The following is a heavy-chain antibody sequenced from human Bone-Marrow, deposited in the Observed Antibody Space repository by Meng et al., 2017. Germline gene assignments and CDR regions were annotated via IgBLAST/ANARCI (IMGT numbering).Heavy chain of an antibody. CDR3: ARESANFMVRGVIITNAPYYYYYGMDV. CDR1: GYTLTELS. D-gene: IGHD3-10*01. CDR2: FDPEDGET. V-gene: IGHV1-24*01. J-gene: IGHJ6*02. Sequence: ASVKVSCKVSGYTLTELSMHWVRQAPGKGLEWMGGFDPEDGETIYAQKFQGRVTMTEDTSTDTAYMELSSLRSEDTAVYYCARESANFMVRGVIITNAPYYYYYGMDVWGQGTTVTVSS.